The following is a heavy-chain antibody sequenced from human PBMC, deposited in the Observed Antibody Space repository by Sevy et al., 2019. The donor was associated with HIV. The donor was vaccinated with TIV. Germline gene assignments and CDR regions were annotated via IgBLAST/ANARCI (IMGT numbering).Heavy chain of an antibody. CDR3: VAANSWEDY. CDR2: VNSDGGDT. V-gene: IGHV3-74*01. J-gene: IGHJ4*02. CDR1: GYIFSNYR. D-gene: IGHD6-13*01. Sequence: GGSLRLSCEGSGYIFSNYRMHWVRQAPGKGLEWVSRVNSDGGDTAYADSVKGRFTISRDNAENTMSLQMNSLRAEDTGLYYCVAANSWEDYWGQGTQVTVSS.